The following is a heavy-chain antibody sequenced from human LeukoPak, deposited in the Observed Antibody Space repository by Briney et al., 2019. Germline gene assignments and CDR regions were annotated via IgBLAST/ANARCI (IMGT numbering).Heavy chain of an antibody. J-gene: IGHJ4*02. CDR2: ISSSSSTI. CDR3: ARVPMDGVAY. V-gene: IGHV3-48*01. Sequence: GGSLRLSCAASGFTFSTYSMNWVRQAPGKGLEWVSYISSSSSTIYYADSVKGRFTISRDNAKNSLYLQMNTLRAEDTAVYFCARVPMDGVAYWGQGTLVSVPS. D-gene: IGHD2-8*01. CDR1: GFTFSTYS.